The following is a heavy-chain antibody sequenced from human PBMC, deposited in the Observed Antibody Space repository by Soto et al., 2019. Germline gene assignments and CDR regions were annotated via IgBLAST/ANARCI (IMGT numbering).Heavy chain of an antibody. Sequence: SETLSLTCTVSGGSISSSSYYWGWIRQPPGKGLEWIGSIYYSGSTYYNPSLKSRVTISVDTSKNQFSLKLSSVTAADTAVYYCARTVRGVIVEYYYYYGMDVWGQGTTVTSP. CDR1: GGSISSSSYY. CDR3: ARTVRGVIVEYYYYYGMDV. V-gene: IGHV4-39*01. CDR2: IYYSGST. D-gene: IGHD3-10*01. J-gene: IGHJ6*02.